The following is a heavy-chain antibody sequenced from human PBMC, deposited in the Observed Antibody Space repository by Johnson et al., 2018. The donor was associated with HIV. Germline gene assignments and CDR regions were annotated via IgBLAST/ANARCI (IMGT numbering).Heavy chain of an antibody. V-gene: IGHV3-NL1*01. Sequence: QVQLVESGGGVVQPGRSLRLSCAASGFTFSSYGMHWVRQAPGKGLEWVSVIFSGGDTYYGDSVRGRFSISRDNSKNTLYLQMKSLRADDTAVYYCARACRDGYTCDVFDIWGQGTMVTVSS. CDR1: GFTFSSYG. CDR2: IFSGGDT. D-gene: IGHD5-24*01. J-gene: IGHJ3*02. CDR3: ARACRDGYTCDVFDI.